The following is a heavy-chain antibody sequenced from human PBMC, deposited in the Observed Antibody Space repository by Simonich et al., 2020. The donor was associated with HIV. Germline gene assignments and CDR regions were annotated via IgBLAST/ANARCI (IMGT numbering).Heavy chain of an antibody. CDR1: GGSFSGYY. D-gene: IGHD6-13*01. V-gene: IGHV4-34*01. Sequence: QVQLQQWGAGLLKPSETLSLTCAVYGGSFSGYYWSWIRQPPGKGLEWIGEINHSGTTNYNPSLKSRVTISVHTSKNQFSLKLSSVTAADTAVYYCARLTAGGLGEYFQHWGQGTLVTVSS. CDR2: INHSGTT. CDR3: ARLTAGGLGEYFQH. J-gene: IGHJ1*01.